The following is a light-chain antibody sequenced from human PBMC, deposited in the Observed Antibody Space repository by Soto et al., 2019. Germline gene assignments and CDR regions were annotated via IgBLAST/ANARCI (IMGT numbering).Light chain of an antibody. J-gene: IGLJ1*01. Sequence: SYELTQPSSVSVSPGQTARITCSGDVLAKKYARWFQQKPGQAPVLVIYKDRERPSGIPERFSGSSSGTTVTLTISGAQVEDEADYYCYSAADNNLVFGTGTKLTVL. CDR3: YSAADNNLV. V-gene: IGLV3-27*01. CDR2: KDR. CDR1: VLAKKY.